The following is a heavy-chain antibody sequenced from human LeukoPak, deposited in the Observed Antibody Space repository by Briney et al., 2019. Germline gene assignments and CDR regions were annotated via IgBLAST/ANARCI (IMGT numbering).Heavy chain of an antibody. CDR3: ARGYCSGGSCYSYYYYNYMDV. CDR2: IHYSGST. V-gene: IGHV4-39*07. Sequence: SETLSLTCTVSGGSISSSSYYWGWIRQPPGKGLEWIGSIHYSGSTNYNPSLKSRVTISVDTPKNQFSLKLSSVTAADTAVYYCARGYCSGGSCYSYYYYNYMDVWGKGTTVTVSS. D-gene: IGHD2-15*01. J-gene: IGHJ6*03. CDR1: GGSISSSSYY.